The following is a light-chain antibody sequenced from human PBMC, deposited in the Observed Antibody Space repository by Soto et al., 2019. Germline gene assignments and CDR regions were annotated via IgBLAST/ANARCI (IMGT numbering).Light chain of an antibody. V-gene: IGKV3-20*01. CDR3: QHYGRSPPSWT. CDR2: DAS. J-gene: IGKJ1*01. Sequence: EIVLTQSPGTLSLSPGERATLSCRASQSVSSNYLAWYQQKPGQPPRLLISDASSRATVIPDRFSGSGSGTDFNLTISGLEPEDFAVYYCQHYGRSPPSWTFGQGTKVEIK. CDR1: QSVSSNY.